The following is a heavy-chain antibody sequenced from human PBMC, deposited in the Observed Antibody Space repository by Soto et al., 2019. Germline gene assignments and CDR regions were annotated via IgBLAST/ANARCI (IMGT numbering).Heavy chain of an antibody. Sequence: QVQLVQSGAEVKKPGSSVKVSCKASGGTFSSYAISWVRQAPGQGLEWMGGIIPIFGTANYAQKFKGRVTITADESTSTAYMELSSLRSEDTAVYYCARDPIVGATKGLYYCDYWGQGTLVTVSS. CDR1: GGTFSSYA. CDR3: ARDPIVGATKGLYYCDY. J-gene: IGHJ4*02. V-gene: IGHV1-69*01. D-gene: IGHD1-26*01. CDR2: IIPIFGTA.